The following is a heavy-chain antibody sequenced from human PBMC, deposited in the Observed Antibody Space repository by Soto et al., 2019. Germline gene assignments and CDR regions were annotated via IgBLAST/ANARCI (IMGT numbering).Heavy chain of an antibody. CDR1: GYPFISYG. CDR2: ISAYNGDT. D-gene: IGHD2-21*02. J-gene: IGHJ4*02. V-gene: IGHV1-18*01. Sequence: QVQLVQSGAELRKPGASVKVSCKASGYPFISYGFSWVRQAPGQGLEWLGWISAYNGDTKYEQKFQGRITMTTDTSTGPPKMGRRALKSDDTAGYYGPGNVDPAAIPLRVDYGAREPWSPSPQ. CDR3: PGNVDPAAIPLRVDY.